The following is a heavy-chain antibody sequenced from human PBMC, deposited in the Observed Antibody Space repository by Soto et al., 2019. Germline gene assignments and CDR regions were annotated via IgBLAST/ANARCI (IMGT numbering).Heavy chain of an antibody. CDR3: ARAHITVFGAVITPAYYYGMDV. Sequence: SVKVSCKASGGTFSSYAISWVRQAPGQGLEWMGGIIPIVGTANYAQKFQGRVTITADESTSTAYMELSSLRSEDTAVYYCARAHITVFGAVITPAYYYGMDVWGQGTTVTVSS. J-gene: IGHJ6*02. CDR1: GGTFSSYA. D-gene: IGHD3-3*01. CDR2: IIPIVGTA. V-gene: IGHV1-69*13.